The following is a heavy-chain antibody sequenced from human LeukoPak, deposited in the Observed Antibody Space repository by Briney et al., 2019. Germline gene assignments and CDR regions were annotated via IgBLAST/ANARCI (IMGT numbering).Heavy chain of an antibody. J-gene: IGHJ4*02. CDR1: GFTFSNYA. CDR2: VSHDGIQT. V-gene: IGHV3-30-3*01. CDR3: ARDGGGGYNQIDF. Sequence: GGSLRLSCAASGFTFSNYAMHWVRQGLVKGLESMAVVSHDGIQTYYADSVKGRFTISRDNSKSTLFLQMNSLRAEDTAVYYCARDGGGGYNQIDFWGQGNLVTVSS. D-gene: IGHD5-24*01.